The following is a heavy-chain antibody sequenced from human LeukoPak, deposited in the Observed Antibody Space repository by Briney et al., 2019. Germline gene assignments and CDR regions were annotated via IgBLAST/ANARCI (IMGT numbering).Heavy chain of an antibody. CDR1: GFTFSHYP. V-gene: IGHV3-23*01. J-gene: IGHJ4*02. Sequence: GGSLRLSCAAPGFTFSHYPMSWVRQAPGKGLEWVAAISADHATYDADSMKGRFTISRDNSKNTLYLQMNGLRAEDTAVYYCAKDTEGVRGNFLFEYWGQGTLVTVSS. CDR2: ISADHAT. CDR3: AKDTEGVRGNFLFEY. D-gene: IGHD2-8*01.